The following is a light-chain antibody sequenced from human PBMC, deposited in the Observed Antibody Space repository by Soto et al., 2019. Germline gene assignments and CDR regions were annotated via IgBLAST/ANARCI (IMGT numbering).Light chain of an antibody. CDR2: WAS. J-gene: IGKJ2*01. CDR3: QQYYNNPRT. V-gene: IGKV4-1*01. Sequence: DIVMTQSPDSLAVSLGERATINCKSSQSVIHSSNNRSYLAWYQQKPRQPPELLLYWASAREYGVPDRFSGSGSETDFTLNINSLQAEDVAVYFCQQYYNNPRTFGQGTKVEI. CDR1: QSVIHSSNNRSY.